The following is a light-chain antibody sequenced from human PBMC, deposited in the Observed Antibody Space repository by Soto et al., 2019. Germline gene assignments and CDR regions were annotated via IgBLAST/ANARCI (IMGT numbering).Light chain of an antibody. CDR1: QGISSF. V-gene: IGKV1-9*01. J-gene: IGKJ3*01. CDR2: GAS. CDR3: QQLNSFPIP. Sequence: IQLTQSPSSLSASVGDRVTITCRASQGISSFLAWYQQKPGKAPKLLIYGASTLQSGVPSRFSGSGSGTDFTLTIGRLQPADFATYYCQQLNSFPIPFGPGTKVDIK.